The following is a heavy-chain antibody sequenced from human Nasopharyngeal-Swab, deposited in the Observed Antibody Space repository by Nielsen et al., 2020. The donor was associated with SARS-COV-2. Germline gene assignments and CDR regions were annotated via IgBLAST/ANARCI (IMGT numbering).Heavy chain of an antibody. CDR1: GFTFSSYA. CDR3: ARDLGSGWYP. D-gene: IGHD6-19*01. Sequence: SCAASGFTFSSYAMHWVRQAPGKGLEWVAVISYDGSNKYYADSVKGRFTISRDNSKNTLYLQMNSLRVEDTAVYYCARDLGSGWYPWGQGTLVTVSS. J-gene: IGHJ5*02. V-gene: IGHV3-30-3*01. CDR2: ISYDGSNK.